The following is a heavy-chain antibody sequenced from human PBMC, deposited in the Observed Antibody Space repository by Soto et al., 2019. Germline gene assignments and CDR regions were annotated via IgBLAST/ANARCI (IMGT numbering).Heavy chain of an antibody. D-gene: IGHD6-19*01. V-gene: IGHV3-9*01. CDR3: GNDIFGSRGWSGFDY. Sequence: EVQLVESGGGLVQPGRSLRLSCAASGFTFDDYAMNWVRQAPGKGLEWVSGISWDSGSIGSAYSVKGRFTISSDNAKNCLYLQMTSLRAEDTALYYCGNDIFGSRGWSGFDYWGQGTLVTVSS. J-gene: IGHJ4*02. CDR2: ISWDSGSI. CDR1: GFTFDDYA.